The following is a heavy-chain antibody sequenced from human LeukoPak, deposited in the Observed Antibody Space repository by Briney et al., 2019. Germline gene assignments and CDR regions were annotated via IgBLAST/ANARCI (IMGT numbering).Heavy chain of an antibody. D-gene: IGHD3-10*01. J-gene: IGHJ4*02. Sequence: GESLKISCKASGYRFTNYWIGWVRQMPGKGLEWMGIIYPGDSDTRYSPSFQGQFTISADKSISTAYLQWSSLEASDTAMYYCARHPKTGLLYFGELTVYFDSWGQGTLVTVSS. V-gene: IGHV5-51*01. CDR1: GYRFTNYW. CDR2: IYPGDSDT. CDR3: ARHPKTGLLYFGELTVYFDS.